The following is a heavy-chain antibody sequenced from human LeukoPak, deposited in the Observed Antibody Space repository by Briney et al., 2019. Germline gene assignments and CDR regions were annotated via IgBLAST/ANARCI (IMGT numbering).Heavy chain of an antibody. Sequence: GGSLRLSCAASGFTFDDYAMHWVRQAPGKGLEWVPGISWNSGSIGYADSVKGRFTISRDNAKNSLYLQMNSLRAEDTALYYCAKDPYRYSGSYYGSFDYWGQGTLVTVSS. CDR1: GFTFDDYA. V-gene: IGHV3-9*01. J-gene: IGHJ4*02. CDR3: AKDPYRYSGSYYGSFDY. CDR2: ISWNSGSI. D-gene: IGHD1-26*01.